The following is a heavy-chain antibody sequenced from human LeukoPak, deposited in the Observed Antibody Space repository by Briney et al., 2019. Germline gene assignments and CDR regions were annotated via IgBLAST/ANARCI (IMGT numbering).Heavy chain of an antibody. Sequence: SVKVSCKASGGTFSSYAISWVRQAPGQGLEWMGRIIPIFGTANCAQKFQGRVTITTDESTSTAYMELSSLRSEDTAVYYCARDYDYGDYVRFDYWDQGTLVTVSS. CDR2: IIPIFGTA. J-gene: IGHJ4*02. CDR3: ARDYDYGDYVRFDY. D-gene: IGHD4-17*01. V-gene: IGHV1-69*05. CDR1: GGTFSSYA.